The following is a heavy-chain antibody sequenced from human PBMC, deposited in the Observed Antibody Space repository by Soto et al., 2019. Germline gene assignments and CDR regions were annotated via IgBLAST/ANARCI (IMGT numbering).Heavy chain of an antibody. J-gene: IGHJ5*02. CDR2: IYYSGST. Sequence: QVQLQESGPGLVKPSQTLSLTCTVSGGSISSGGYYWSWIRQHPGKGLEWIGYIYYSGSTYYNPSLKSRVTKSVDTSKNQFSLKLSSVTAADTAVYYCARDTPGYSSRTNWFDPWGQGTLVTVSS. V-gene: IGHV4-31*03. D-gene: IGHD6-13*01. CDR3: ARDTPGYSSRTNWFDP. CDR1: GGSISSGGYY.